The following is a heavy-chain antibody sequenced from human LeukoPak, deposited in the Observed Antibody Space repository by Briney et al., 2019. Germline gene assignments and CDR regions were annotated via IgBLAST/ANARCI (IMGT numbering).Heavy chain of an antibody. CDR1: GFTFSSYW. V-gene: IGHV3-7*01. CDR3: ARVGEWELLSY. CDR2: IKQDGSEK. Sequence: GGSLRHSCAASGFTFSSYWMSWVRQAPGKGLEWAANIKQDGSEKYYVDSVKGRFTISRDNAKNSLYLQMNSLRAEDTAVYYCARVGEWELLSYWGQGTLVTVSS. J-gene: IGHJ4*02. D-gene: IGHD1-26*01.